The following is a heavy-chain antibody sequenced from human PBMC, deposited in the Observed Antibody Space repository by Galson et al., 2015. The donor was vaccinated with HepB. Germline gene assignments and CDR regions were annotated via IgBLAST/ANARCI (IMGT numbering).Heavy chain of an antibody. V-gene: IGHV3-15*07. D-gene: IGHD2-21*02. CDR1: GFTFSNAW. CDR2: IKSKAAGGTI. J-gene: IGHJ4*02. Sequence: SLRLSCAASGFTFSNAWMNWVRQAPGKGLEWVGRIKSKAAGGTIDYAAPVKGRFTISRDDSKNTLYLQMNSLRTEDTAVYYCTTCGGDCYLNYWGQGTLVTVSS. CDR3: TTCGGDCYLNY.